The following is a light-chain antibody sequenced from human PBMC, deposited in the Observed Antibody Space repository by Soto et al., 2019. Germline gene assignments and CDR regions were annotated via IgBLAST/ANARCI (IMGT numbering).Light chain of an antibody. Sequence: IQLTQSPSSLSASVGDRVTVTCRASHDIRTYLAWYQQKPGKAPKLLICDASTLYSGVPSRLSGSGSGTDFTLTISGLQPEDFVAYYCQQLRSYPSTFGGGTKVEI. V-gene: IGKV1-9*01. CDR1: HDIRTY. CDR2: DAS. CDR3: QQLRSYPST. J-gene: IGKJ4*01.